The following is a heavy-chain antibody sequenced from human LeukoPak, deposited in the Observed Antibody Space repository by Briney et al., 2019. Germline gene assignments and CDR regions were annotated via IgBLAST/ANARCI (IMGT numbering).Heavy chain of an antibody. CDR3: AREVGDYVWGSYRYSSNYYFDY. V-gene: IGHV4-59*12. J-gene: IGHJ4*02. Sequence: SETLSLTCTVSGGSISSYYWSWIRQPPGKGLEWIGYIYYSGSTYYNPSLKSRVTISVDTSKNQFSLKLSSVTAADTAVYYCAREVGDYVWGSYRYSSNYYFDYWGQGTLVTVSS. D-gene: IGHD3-16*02. CDR1: GGSISSYY. CDR2: IYYSGST.